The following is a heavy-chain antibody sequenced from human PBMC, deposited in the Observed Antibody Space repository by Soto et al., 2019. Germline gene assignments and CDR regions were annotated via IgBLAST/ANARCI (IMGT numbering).Heavy chain of an antibody. J-gene: IGHJ4*02. Sequence: SETLSLTCAVYGGSFSGYYWSWIRQPPGKGLEWIGEINHSGSTNYNPSLKSRVTISVDTSKNQFSLKLSSVTAADTAVYYCARSSGWYQIFDYWGQGTLVTVSS. V-gene: IGHV4-34*01. CDR2: INHSGST. CDR3: ARSSGWYQIFDY. D-gene: IGHD6-19*01. CDR1: GGSFSGYY.